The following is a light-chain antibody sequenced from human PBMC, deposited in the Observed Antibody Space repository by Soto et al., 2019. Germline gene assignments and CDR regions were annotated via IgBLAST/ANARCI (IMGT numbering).Light chain of an antibody. CDR2: DAS. V-gene: IGKV3-11*01. J-gene: IGKJ4*01. CDR3: QQRTNWPRSS. CDR1: QSASTY. Sequence: MVLTQSPATLSLSPGERATISCRASQSASTYVAWYQQKPVQAPRLLIYDASNRATGIPARFSGSGSGTDFTLTISSLEPEDFAVYYCQQRTNWPRSSFGGGTKVDIK.